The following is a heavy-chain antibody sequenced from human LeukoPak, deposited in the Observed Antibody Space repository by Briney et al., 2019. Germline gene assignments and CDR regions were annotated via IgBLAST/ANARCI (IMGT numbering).Heavy chain of an antibody. V-gene: IGHV5-51*01. CDR1: GYSFTNYW. Sequence: GESLKISCKGSGYSFTNYWIGWVRQMPGKGLEWMGILYPGDSDTRYSPSFQGQVTISADKSITTAYLQWSSLKASDTAMYSCARGYSSGWFPTHFDCWGQGTLVTVSS. J-gene: IGHJ4*02. CDR2: LYPGDSDT. CDR3: ARGYSSGWFPTHFDC. D-gene: IGHD6-19*01.